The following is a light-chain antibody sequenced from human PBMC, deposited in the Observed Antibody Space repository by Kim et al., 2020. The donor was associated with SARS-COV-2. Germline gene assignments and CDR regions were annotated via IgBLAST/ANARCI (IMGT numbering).Light chain of an antibody. CDR2: GKN. V-gene: IGLV3-19*01. CDR1: SLRSYY. J-gene: IGLJ2*01. Sequence: SSELTQDPAVSVALGQTVRITCQADSLRSYYASWYQQKPGQAPVVVIYGKNNRPSGIPDRFSGSSSGNTASLTITGAQAEDEADYYCNSRDSSGNHVVFGGGTKLTVL. CDR3: NSRDSSGNHVV.